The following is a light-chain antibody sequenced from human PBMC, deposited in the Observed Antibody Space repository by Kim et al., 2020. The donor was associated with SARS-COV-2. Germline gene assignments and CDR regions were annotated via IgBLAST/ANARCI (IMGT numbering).Light chain of an antibody. V-gene: IGLV1-40*01. Sequence: QRGTISCTGSSSKIGGGYDVHGYQQLPGTAPKLLIYGNSNRPSGVPDRFSGSKSGTSASLAITGLQAEDEADYYCQSYDSSLSGWVFGGGTKLTVL. CDR2: GNS. CDR1: SSKIGGGYD. CDR3: QSYDSSLSGWV. J-gene: IGLJ3*02.